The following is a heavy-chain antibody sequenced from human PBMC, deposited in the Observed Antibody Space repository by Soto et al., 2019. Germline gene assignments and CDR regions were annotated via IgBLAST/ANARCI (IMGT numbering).Heavy chain of an antibody. CDR2: ISRDGGTK. J-gene: IGHJ4*02. CDR3: TGEVASGY. V-gene: IGHV3-30*03. CDR1: GFTVNTYG. Sequence: QVQLVESGGGVVQPGRSLRLSCAVSGFTVNTYGMHWVRKAPGKGLEWVAVISRDGGTKFYADSVKGRFTISRDNSRNKLFLEMNRLRGDDMAVYYCTGEVASGYWGQGTLVTISS. D-gene: IGHD2-8*02.